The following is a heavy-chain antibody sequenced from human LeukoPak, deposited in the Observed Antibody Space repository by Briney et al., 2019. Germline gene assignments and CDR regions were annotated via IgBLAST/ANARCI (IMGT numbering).Heavy chain of an antibody. Sequence: GGSLRLSCAASGFTFSSYAMHWVRQAPGKGLEWVAVISYDGSNKYYADSVKGRFTISRDNSKNTLYLQMNSLRAEDTAVYYCARPWLTSNFDYWGQGTLVTVSS. CDR1: GFTFSSYA. CDR2: ISYDGSNK. V-gene: IGHV3-30*04. D-gene: IGHD3-16*01. J-gene: IGHJ4*02. CDR3: ARPWLTSNFDY.